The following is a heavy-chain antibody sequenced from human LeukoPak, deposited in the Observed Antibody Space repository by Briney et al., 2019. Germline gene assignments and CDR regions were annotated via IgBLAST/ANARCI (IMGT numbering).Heavy chain of an antibody. CDR1: GFTFSGYA. CDR3: TGWVPCGGDCYSDY. CDR2: ISGSADTT. J-gene: IGHJ4*02. D-gene: IGHD2-21*02. Sequence: QPGGSLRLSCTASGFTFSGYAMSWVRQAPGKGLEWVSVISGSADTTYYADSMKGRFTISRDNSRDTLYLQMNSLRAEDTAVYYCTGWVPCGGDCYSDYWGQGTLVTVSS. V-gene: IGHV3-23*01.